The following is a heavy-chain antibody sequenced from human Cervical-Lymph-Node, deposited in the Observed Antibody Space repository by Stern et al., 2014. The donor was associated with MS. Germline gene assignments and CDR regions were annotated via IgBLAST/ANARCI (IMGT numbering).Heavy chain of an antibody. CDR1: GFTFTSSA. CDR2: IGVGSGNT. Sequence: QMQLVQSGPEVKKPGTSVKVSCKASGFTFTSSAVQWVRQARGQRLVWIGWIGVGSGNTNYAQKFQERVTITRDMSTSTAYMELSSLRSEDTAVYYCAAEPMYYSDSVGAFDIWGQGTMVTVSS. CDR3: AAEPMYYSDSVGAFDI. D-gene: IGHD3-22*01. J-gene: IGHJ3*02. V-gene: IGHV1-58*01.